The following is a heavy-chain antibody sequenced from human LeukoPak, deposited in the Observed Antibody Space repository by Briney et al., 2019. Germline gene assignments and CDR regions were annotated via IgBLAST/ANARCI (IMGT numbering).Heavy chain of an antibody. V-gene: IGHV3-21*01. J-gene: IGHJ5*02. CDR2: ISSSSSYI. Sequence: GRSLRLSCAASGFTFDDYAMHWVRQAPGKGLEWVSSISSSSSYIYYADSVKGRFTISRDNAKNSLYLQMNSLRAEDTAVYYCASRYGDYIGVWFDPWGQGTLVTVSS. CDR3: ASRYGDYIGVWFDP. D-gene: IGHD4-17*01. CDR1: GFTFDDYA.